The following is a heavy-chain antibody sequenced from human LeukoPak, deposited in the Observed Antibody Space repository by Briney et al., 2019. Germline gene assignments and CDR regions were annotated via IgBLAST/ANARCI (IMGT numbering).Heavy chain of an antibody. CDR2: TCYRFKRYI. CDR1: GDSVSSNSVA. J-gene: IGHJ6*02. Sequence: SQTLSLTCAISGDSVSSNSVAWNWIRQSPSRGLEWLGRTCYRFKRYIDYAESVKSRIIINPDTSKNQFSLQLSSVTPEDTAVYYCARGDDYSPYGMDVWGQGTTVTVSS. D-gene: IGHD4-11*01. CDR3: ARGDDYSPYGMDV. V-gene: IGHV6-1*01.